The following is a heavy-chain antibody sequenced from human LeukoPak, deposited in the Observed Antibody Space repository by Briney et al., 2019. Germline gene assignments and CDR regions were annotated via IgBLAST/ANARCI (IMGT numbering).Heavy chain of an antibody. Sequence: GGSLRLSCAASGFTFTSFAMSWVRQAPGKGLEWVSAISGSGGSTYYADSVKGRFTISRDNSRNTLYLQMNGLRAEDTAVYYCAKDSRIAAAGTPSDWFDPWGQGTLVTVSS. CDR1: GFTFTSFA. CDR3: AKDSRIAAAGTPSDWFDP. CDR2: ISGSGGST. D-gene: IGHD6-13*01. V-gene: IGHV3-23*01. J-gene: IGHJ5*02.